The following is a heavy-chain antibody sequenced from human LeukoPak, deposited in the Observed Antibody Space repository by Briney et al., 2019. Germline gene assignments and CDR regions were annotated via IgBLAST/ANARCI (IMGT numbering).Heavy chain of an antibody. CDR3: ARGRPYSSSWPYYYHYYMDV. J-gene: IGHJ6*03. CDR1: GGSFSGYY. Sequence: SETLSLTCAVYGGSFSGYYWSWIRQPPGKGLEWIGEINHSGSTNYNPSLKSRVTISVDTSKNQFSLKLSSVTAADTAVYYCARGRPYSSSWPYYYHYYMDVWGKGTTVTVSS. D-gene: IGHD6-13*01. CDR2: INHSGST. V-gene: IGHV4-34*01.